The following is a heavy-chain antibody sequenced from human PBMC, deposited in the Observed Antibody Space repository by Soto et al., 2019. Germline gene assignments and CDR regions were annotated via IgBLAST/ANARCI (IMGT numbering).Heavy chain of an antibody. V-gene: IGHV3-48*02. CDR2: INHAGTSV. CDR3: ARDRHWEQWQGPHDAFEI. Sequence: EMQLVESGGGLVQPGESLRLSCVASGFTFTIYSMNWVRQAPGKGLEWISYINHAGTSVYYSDSVKGRFIISRDNAQNSLYLQMNSLRDEDTALYYCARDRHWEQWQGPHDAFEIWGQGTMVTVSS. J-gene: IGHJ3*02. CDR1: GFTFTIYS. D-gene: IGHD6-19*01.